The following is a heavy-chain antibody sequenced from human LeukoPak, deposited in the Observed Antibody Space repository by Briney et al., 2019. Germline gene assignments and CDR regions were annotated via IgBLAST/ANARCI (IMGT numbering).Heavy chain of an antibody. J-gene: IGHJ4*02. Sequence: GGSLRLSCAASGFTFSSYEMNWVRQAPGKGLEWVANIKQDGSEKYYVDSVKGRFTISRDNAKNSLYLQMNSLRAEDTAVYYCARLRYCSSTSCRYFDYWGQGTLVTVSS. V-gene: IGHV3-7*01. D-gene: IGHD2-2*01. CDR1: GFTFSSYE. CDR3: ARLRYCSSTSCRYFDY. CDR2: IKQDGSEK.